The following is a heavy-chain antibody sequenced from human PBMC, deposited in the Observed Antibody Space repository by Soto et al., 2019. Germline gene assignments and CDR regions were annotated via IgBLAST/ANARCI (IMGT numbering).Heavy chain of an antibody. D-gene: IGHD2-2*01. J-gene: IGHJ4*02. CDR2: ISSSSNYM. Sequence: EVQLVESGGGLVKPGGSLRLSCAASGFTFSNYGMNWVRQAPGKGLEWISSISSSSNYMYYADSVKGRFTISRDNAKNSLYLQMNSLRAEDTAVYYCARDCSSTSCYGGHFDYWGQGTLVTVSS. V-gene: IGHV3-21*01. CDR3: ARDCSSTSCYGGHFDY. CDR1: GFTFSNYG.